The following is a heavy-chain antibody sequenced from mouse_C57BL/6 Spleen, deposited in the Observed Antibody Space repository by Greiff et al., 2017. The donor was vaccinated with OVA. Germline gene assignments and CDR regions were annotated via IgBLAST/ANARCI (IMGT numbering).Heavy chain of an antibody. CDR1: VYTFTSYW. Sequence: QVQLQQPGAELVKPGASVKLSCKASVYTFTSYWMHWVKQRPGRGLEWIGRIDPNSGGTKYNEKFKSKATLTVDKPSSTAYMQLSSLTSEDSAVYYCARWRGNYGGVLDYWGQGTTLTVSS. D-gene: IGHD2-1*01. V-gene: IGHV1-72*01. J-gene: IGHJ2*01. CDR2: IDPNSGGT. CDR3: ARWRGNYGGVLDY.